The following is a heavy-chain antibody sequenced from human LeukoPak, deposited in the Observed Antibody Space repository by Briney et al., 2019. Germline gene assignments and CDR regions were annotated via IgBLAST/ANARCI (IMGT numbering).Heavy chain of an antibody. Sequence: SETLSLTCTVSGDSLRKSTFYWVWIRQPPGKGREWIGSIYYSGGADYNPSLQSRVTISVDTSKNEFSLKVRSVTAADTAVYFCARTHCEGDCFSAIRYWGQGTPVTVSS. J-gene: IGHJ4*02. V-gene: IGHV4-39*07. CDR3: ARTHCEGDCFSAIRY. CDR1: GDSLRKSTFY. D-gene: IGHD2-21*02. CDR2: IYYSGGA.